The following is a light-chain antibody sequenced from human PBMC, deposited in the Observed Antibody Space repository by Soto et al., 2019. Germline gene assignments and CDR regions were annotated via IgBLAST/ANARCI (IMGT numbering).Light chain of an antibody. Sequence: EIVLTQPPGTLSLSPGERATLSCRASQSVSTSYLAWYQQKAGQAPRLLIYGASSRAAGIPDRFSGSGSGTDFILTISRLEPEDFAMYYCQQYGSSRTFGQGTRVEVK. CDR1: QSVSTSY. CDR2: GAS. V-gene: IGKV3-20*01. CDR3: QQYGSSRT. J-gene: IGKJ1*01.